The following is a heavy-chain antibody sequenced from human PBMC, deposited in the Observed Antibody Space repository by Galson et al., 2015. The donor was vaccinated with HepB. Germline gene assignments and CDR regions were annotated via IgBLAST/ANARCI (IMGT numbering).Heavy chain of an antibody. J-gene: IGHJ4*02. CDR1: GFTFSNAW. V-gene: IGHV3-15*01. D-gene: IGHD3-10*01. Sequence: SLRLSCAASGFTFSNAWMSWVRQAPGKGLEWVGRIKSKTDGGTTDYAAPVKGRFTISRDDSKNTLYLQMNSLKTEDTAVYYCTTREILWFGELKHDYWGQGTLVTVSS. CDR2: IKSKTDGGTT. CDR3: TTREILWFGELKHDY.